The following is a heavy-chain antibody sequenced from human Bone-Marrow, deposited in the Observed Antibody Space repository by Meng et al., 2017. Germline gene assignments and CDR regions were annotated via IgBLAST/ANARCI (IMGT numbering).Heavy chain of an antibody. CDR3: TRDQGGVTPDY. D-gene: IGHD2-21*02. V-gene: IGHV3-21*01. Sequence: GSLRLSCAASGFSFNTYPMNWVRQAPGKGLQWVSSISSTSNDIYYADSVKGRFTISRDNAENSLYLQMNSLRVDDTAVYYCTRDQGGVTPDYWGQGALVTVSS. J-gene: IGHJ4*02. CDR2: ISSTSNDI. CDR1: GFSFNTYP.